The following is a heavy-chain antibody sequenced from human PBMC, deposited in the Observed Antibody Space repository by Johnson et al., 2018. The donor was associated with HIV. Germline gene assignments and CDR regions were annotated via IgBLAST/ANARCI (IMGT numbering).Heavy chain of an antibody. CDR2: ISGSGGST. J-gene: IGHJ3*02. Sequence: VQLVESGGGLVKPGGSLRLSCAASGFTFSDYYMSWIRQAPGKGLEWVSAISGSGGSTYYADSVKGRFTISRDNSKNTLYLQMNSLRAEDTAVYYCAKDGSDIVVVPAAPDAFDIWGQGTMVTVSS. V-gene: IGHV3-23*04. D-gene: IGHD2-2*01. CDR3: AKDGSDIVVVPAAPDAFDI. CDR1: GFTFSDYY.